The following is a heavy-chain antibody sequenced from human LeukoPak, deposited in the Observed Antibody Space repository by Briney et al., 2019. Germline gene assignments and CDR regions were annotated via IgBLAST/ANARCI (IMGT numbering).Heavy chain of an antibody. CDR1: EYTFSSFS. CDR3: VRLRRNSDTSGYYYYYDF. CDR2: ISVRSNYI. V-gene: IGHV3-21*01. Sequence: PGGSLRLSCAASEYTFSSFSINWVRQAPGKGLEWVSSISVRSNYIYYADSVRGRFSISRDDARDSLYLQMNSLRAEDTAVYYCVRLRRNSDTSGYYYYYDFWGQGTLVTVSS. D-gene: IGHD3-22*01. J-gene: IGHJ4*02.